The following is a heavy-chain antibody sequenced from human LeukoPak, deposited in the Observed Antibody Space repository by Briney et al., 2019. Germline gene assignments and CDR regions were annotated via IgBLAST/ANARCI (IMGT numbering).Heavy chain of an antibody. CDR3: ARGISGTTGWPIKYYFDF. CDR2: IYTSGST. J-gene: IGHJ4*02. CDR1: GGSITYYY. D-gene: IGHD1-7*01. V-gene: IGHV4-4*07. Sequence: PSETLSLTCTVSGGSITYYYWNWIRQPAGKALEWIGRIYTSGSTDYKPSLKSRATMSLDTSKNQLSLELSSVTAADTAVYYCARGISGTTGWPIKYYFDFWGQGTPVTVSS.